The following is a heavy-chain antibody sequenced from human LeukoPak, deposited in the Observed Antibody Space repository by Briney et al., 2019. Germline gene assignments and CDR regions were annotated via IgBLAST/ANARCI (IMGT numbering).Heavy chain of an antibody. Sequence: GGSLRLSCAASGFTFSDYYMSWIRQAPGKGLEWVSYISSSSSTIYYADSVKGRFTISRDNAKNSLYLQMNSLRAEDTAVYYCARDFESSSSDYWGQGTLVTVSS. CDR1: GFTFSDYY. D-gene: IGHD6-13*01. CDR2: ISSSSSTI. J-gene: IGHJ4*02. CDR3: ARDFESSSSDY. V-gene: IGHV3-11*04.